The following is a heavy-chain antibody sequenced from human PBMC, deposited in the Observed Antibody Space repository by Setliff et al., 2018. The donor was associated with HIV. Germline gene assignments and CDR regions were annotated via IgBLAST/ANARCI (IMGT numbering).Heavy chain of an antibody. D-gene: IGHD2-15*01. J-gene: IGHJ6*02. CDR2: ITDTGHT. CDR3: ARAPSCIGSNCIFYYYYYYGLDV. CDR1: GGSLTHYY. Sequence: SETLSLTCTVYGGSLTHYYWTWIRQPPGGGLEWIGEITDTGHTNYNSSLQSRVTISLDTSRKQFSLKLTSMTASDAAVYYCARAPSCIGSNCIFYYYYYYGLDVWGHGTTVTVSS. V-gene: IGHV4-34*01.